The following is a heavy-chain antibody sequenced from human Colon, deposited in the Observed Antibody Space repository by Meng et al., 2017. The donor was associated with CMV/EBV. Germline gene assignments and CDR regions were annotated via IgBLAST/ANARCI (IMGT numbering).Heavy chain of an antibody. CDR1: GYTLTELS. V-gene: IGHV1-24*01. CDR2: FDPEDGET. CDR3: WAWDCSSTSCYLSSLDY. J-gene: IGHJ4*02. Sequence: ASVKVSCKVSGYTLTELSMHWVRQAPGKGLEWMGGFDPEDGETIYAQKFQGRVTMTEDTSTDTAYMELSSLRSEDTAMYYCWAWDCSSTSCYLSSLDYWGQGTLVTVSS. D-gene: IGHD2-2*01.